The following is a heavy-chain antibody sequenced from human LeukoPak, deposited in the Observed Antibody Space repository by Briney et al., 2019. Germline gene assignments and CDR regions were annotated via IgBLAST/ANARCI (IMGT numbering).Heavy chain of an antibody. CDR2: ISGSGGST. CDR1: GFTFSSYA. Sequence: GGSLRLSCAASGFTFSSYAMSWVRQAPGKGLEWVSAISGSGGSTYYADSVNGRFTISRDNSKNTLYLQMNSLRAEDTAVYYCAKAPNSSGRNWFDPWGQGTLVTVSS. CDR3: AKAPNSSGRNWFDP. D-gene: IGHD6-19*01. V-gene: IGHV3-23*01. J-gene: IGHJ5*02.